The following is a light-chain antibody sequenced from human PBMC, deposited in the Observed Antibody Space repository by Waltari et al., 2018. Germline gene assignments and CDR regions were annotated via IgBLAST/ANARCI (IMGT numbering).Light chain of an antibody. CDR3: MQGTHWPYT. V-gene: IGKV2-30*02. Sequence: VVMTQSPLSLPVTLGQPASISCRSSQSLVHSDGNTYLNWFQQRPGQSPRRLIYKVSNRDSGVPVRFSGSGSGTEFALKISSLEAEDVGVYYCMQGTHWPYTFGQGTKLEIK. CDR2: KVS. J-gene: IGKJ2*01. CDR1: QSLVHSDGNTY.